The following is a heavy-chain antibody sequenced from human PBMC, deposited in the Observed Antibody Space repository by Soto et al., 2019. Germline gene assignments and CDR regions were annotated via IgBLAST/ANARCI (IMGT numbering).Heavy chain of an antibody. V-gene: IGHV1-3*01. CDR3: ARASLDYDSSGDP. CDR2: INAGNGNT. D-gene: IGHD3-22*01. Sequence: ASVKVSCKASGYTFTSYAMHWVRQAPGQRLEWMGWINAGNGNTKYSQKFQGRVTITRDTSASTAYMELSSLRSEDTAVYYCARASLDYDSSGDPWGQGTLVTVSS. CDR1: GYTFTSYA. J-gene: IGHJ5*02.